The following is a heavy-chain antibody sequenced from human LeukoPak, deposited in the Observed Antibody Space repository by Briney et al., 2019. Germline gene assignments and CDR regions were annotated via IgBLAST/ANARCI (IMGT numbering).Heavy chain of an antibody. J-gene: IGHJ4*02. CDR1: AGTFTTYA. Sequence: SATVSCTASAGTFTTYAISWVRQAPGHGPEWMGRIIPILGIANYAQKFQGRVTITADKSTSTAYMELSSLRSEDTAVYYCARDGGYCSGGSCYYYQENYWAQGTLVTVSS. CDR3: ARDGGYCSGGSCYYYQENY. D-gene: IGHD2-15*01. V-gene: IGHV1-69*04. CDR2: IIPILGIA.